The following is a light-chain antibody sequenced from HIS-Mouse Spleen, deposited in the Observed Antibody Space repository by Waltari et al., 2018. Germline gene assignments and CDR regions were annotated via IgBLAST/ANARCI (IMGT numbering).Light chain of an antibody. CDR1: QSLLHSNGYNY. Sequence: DIVMTQSPLSLPVTPGEPASISCRSSQSLLHSNGYNYLDWYLQKPGQSPQLLIYLGSNRASGVPDRFSGSGSGTDVTLKISRVEAEDVGVYYCMQALQTPPDTFGGGTKVEIK. V-gene: IGKV2-28*01. CDR2: LGS. CDR3: MQALQTPPDT. J-gene: IGKJ4*01.